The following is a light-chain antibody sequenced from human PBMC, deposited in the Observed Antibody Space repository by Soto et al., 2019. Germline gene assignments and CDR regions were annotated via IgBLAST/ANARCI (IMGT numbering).Light chain of an antibody. CDR2: EVV. V-gene: IGLV2-8*01. CDR3: KSYAGSNTYV. Sequence: QSALTQPPSASGSPGQSVTISCTGTKNDIGVYDFVSWYQHHPGKAHRLIIYEVVQRPSGVPDRFSGSKSGNTASLTVSGLQAADEADYFCKSYAGSNTYVFGSGTKLTVL. CDR1: KNDIGVYDF. J-gene: IGLJ1*01.